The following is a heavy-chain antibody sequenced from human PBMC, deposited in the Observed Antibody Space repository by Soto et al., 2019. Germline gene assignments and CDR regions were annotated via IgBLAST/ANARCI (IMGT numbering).Heavy chain of an antibody. CDR2: IKPDGSDK. J-gene: IGHJ4*02. V-gene: IGHV3-7*01. CDR1: GITLSRDW. CDR3: AKLLNGVTALDY. D-gene: IGHD2-21*02. Sequence: GGSLRLSCTASGITLSRDWMTWVRQAPGKGLEWVASIKPDGSDKYYLDSVKGRFTISRDNTKNSLYLQTNSLRAEDTAIYYCAKLLNGVTALDYWGQGT.